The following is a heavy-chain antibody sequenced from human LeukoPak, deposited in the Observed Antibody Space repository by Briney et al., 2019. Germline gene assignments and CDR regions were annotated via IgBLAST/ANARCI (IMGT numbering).Heavy chain of an antibody. Sequence: SQTLSLTCTVSGGSISSYYWSWIRQPPGKGLEWIGYIYYSGSTNYNPSLKSRVTISVDTSKNQFSLKLSSVTAADTAVYYCARGKYYYDSSGNPKPNWFDPWGQGTLVTVSS. CDR3: ARGKYYYDSSGNPKPNWFDP. V-gene: IGHV4-59*01. CDR2: IYYSGST. D-gene: IGHD3-22*01. CDR1: GGSISSYY. J-gene: IGHJ5*02.